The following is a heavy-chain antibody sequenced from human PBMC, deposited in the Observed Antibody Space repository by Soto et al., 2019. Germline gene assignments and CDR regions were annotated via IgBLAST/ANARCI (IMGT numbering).Heavy chain of an antibody. CDR1: GFTFSNYA. V-gene: IGHV3-23*01. Sequence: EVQLLESGGGLVQPGGSLRLSCAASGFTFSNYAMSWVRQTPGKGLEWVSAISGSGASTYYADSVRGRFTISGDNSKDTPTLHVNSVRAGDRAVYYCAKDGSSDYVGRRFDHWGQGTLVTVSS. CDR2: ISGSGAST. CDR3: AKDGSSDYVGRRFDH. D-gene: IGHD5-12*01. J-gene: IGHJ4*02.